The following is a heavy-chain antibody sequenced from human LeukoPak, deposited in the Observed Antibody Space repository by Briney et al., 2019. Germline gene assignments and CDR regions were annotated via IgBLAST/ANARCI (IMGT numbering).Heavy chain of an antibody. CDR3: ARKEGGQLVNTRRWFDP. CDR2: ISYDGAT. D-gene: IGHD6-13*01. V-gene: IGHV4-39*01. CDR1: GASISTSSHY. Sequence: SDTLSLTCSVSGASISTSSHYWAWIRRSPGKGLEWIVTISYDGATYYNPSLKSRVTISLDASKNQFSLKLNSVTAADTAIYYCARKEGGQLVNTRRWFDPWGQGTLVTVSS. J-gene: IGHJ5*02.